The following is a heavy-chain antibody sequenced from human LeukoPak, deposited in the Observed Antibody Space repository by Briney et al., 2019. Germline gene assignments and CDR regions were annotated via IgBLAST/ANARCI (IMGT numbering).Heavy chain of an antibody. CDR1: GFTFSSYA. D-gene: IGHD3-10*01. J-gene: IGHJ5*02. Sequence: GGSLRLSCAASGFTFSSYAMSWVRQAPGKGLEWVSAISGSGGSTYYADSVKGRFTISRDNSKNTLYLQMNSLKAEDTAVYYCAKDLAVMVRSWFDPWGQGILVTVSS. CDR2: ISGSGGST. V-gene: IGHV3-23*01. CDR3: AKDLAVMVRSWFDP.